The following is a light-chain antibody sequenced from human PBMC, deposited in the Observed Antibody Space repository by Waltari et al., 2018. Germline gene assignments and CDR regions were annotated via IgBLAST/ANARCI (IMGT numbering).Light chain of an antibody. CDR3: QQYGSSPR. CDR2: GAS. Sequence: EIVLTQSPGTLSLSPGERATLSCRASQSVSSSYLAWYQQKPGQAPRLLIYGASSRATGIPDRFSGSGSVTDFTLTISRLEPEDFAVYYCQQYGSSPRFGGGTKVEIK. V-gene: IGKV3-20*01. J-gene: IGKJ4*01. CDR1: QSVSSSY.